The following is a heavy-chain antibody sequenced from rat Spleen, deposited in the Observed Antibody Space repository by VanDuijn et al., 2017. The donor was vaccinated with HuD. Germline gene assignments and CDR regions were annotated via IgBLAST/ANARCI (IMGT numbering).Heavy chain of an antibody. CDR2: ISYDGSNI. CDR1: GFTFSNCD. Sequence: EVQLVESGGGLVQPGRSMKLSCAASGFTFSNCDMAWVRQAPTKGRDWVASISYDGSNIHYRDSVKGRFTLSRDNAKSTLYLQVDSLRSEDTATYYCARPFGYNGYWYFDFWGPGTMVTVSS. CDR3: ARPFGYNGYWYFDF. V-gene: IGHV5-25*01. J-gene: IGHJ1*01. D-gene: IGHD1-9*01.